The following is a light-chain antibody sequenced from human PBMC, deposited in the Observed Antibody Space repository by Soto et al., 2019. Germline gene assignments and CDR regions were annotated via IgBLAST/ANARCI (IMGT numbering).Light chain of an antibody. V-gene: IGKV1-27*01. CDR2: TAS. CDR3: QNYDNAPLT. J-gene: IGKJ4*01. CDR1: QGVSNY. Sequence: DLQMTQSPSSLSASVGDRVTITCRASQGVSNYLAWYQQKPGKVPKLLIYTASTLQSGVPSRFSGSGSGTDFTLTISSLQPEDVATDYCQNYDNAPLTVGGGTKVDIK.